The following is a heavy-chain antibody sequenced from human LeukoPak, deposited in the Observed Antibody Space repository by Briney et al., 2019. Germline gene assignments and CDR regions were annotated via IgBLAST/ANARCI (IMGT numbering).Heavy chain of an antibody. J-gene: IGHJ4*02. CDR1: GGSISSSNW. V-gene: IGHV4-4*02. D-gene: IGHD6-6*01. CDR2: IYHSGST. CDR3: ARGNGSSYFFDY. Sequence: SGTLSLTCAVSGGSISSSNWWTWVRQPPGKGLEWIGNIYHSGSTKYKPSLKSRVTISVDKSKNQFSLSLSSVTAADTAFYHCARGNGSSYFFDYWGQGTLVTVSS.